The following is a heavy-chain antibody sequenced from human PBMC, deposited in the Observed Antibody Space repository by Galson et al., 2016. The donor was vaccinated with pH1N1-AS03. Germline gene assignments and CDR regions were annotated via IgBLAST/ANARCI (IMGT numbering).Heavy chain of an antibody. J-gene: IGHJ4*02. V-gene: IGHV3-9*01. CDR3: AKSPGYCSAGSCSDQGYFDY. Sequence: SLRLSCAASELTLSNYDMHWVRQAPGKGLEWVSGIDWNSDTVDYTDSVKGRFTISRDNAKNSLYLQMNSLRAEDTALYYCAKSPGYCSAGSCSDQGYFDYWGQGTLVTVSS. CDR1: ELTLSNYD. CDR2: IDWNSDTV. D-gene: IGHD2-15*01.